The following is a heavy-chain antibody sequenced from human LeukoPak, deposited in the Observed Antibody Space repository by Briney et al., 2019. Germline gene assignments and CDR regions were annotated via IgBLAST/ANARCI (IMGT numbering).Heavy chain of an antibody. CDR1: GASFSSGDQY. Sequence: SQTLSLTCTVSGASFSSGDQYWNWIRQSPGRGLEWIGSIHPSGTLYNNPSLESRVTISIDTSKNQFSLNLNSVTAADTAVYFCSRGLDSRKLGYWGQGTLVTVSS. D-gene: IGHD3-22*01. J-gene: IGHJ4*02. CDR3: SRGLDSRKLGY. V-gene: IGHV4-31*03. CDR2: IHPSGTL.